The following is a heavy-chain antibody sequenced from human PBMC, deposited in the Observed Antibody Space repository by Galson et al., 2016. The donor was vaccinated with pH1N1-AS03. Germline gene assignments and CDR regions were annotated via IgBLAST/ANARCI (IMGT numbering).Heavy chain of an antibody. Sequence: SLRLSCAASGFSLRTYAMSWVRQPPGKGLEWVSAISADGASTFHADSVKGRFSISRDSSKNTLYLQMNSLRAEDTALYYCARDPDPNNIGWYYFDNWGQGILVTVSS. D-gene: IGHD6-19*01. CDR3: ARDPDPNNIGWYYFDN. J-gene: IGHJ4*02. V-gene: IGHV3-23*01. CDR2: ISADGAST. CDR1: GFSLRTYA.